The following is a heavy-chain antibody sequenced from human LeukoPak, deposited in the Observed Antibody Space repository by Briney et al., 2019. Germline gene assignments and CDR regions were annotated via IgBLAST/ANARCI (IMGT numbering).Heavy chain of an antibody. D-gene: IGHD2-8*01. CDR1: GFTFSSYW. V-gene: IGHV3-7*01. CDR2: IKQDGSEK. CDR3: ARQAMVYAIRSAWFDP. J-gene: IGHJ5*02. Sequence: PGGSLRLSCAASGFTFSSYWMSWVRQAPGKGLEWVANIKQDGSEKYYVDSVKGRFTISRDNAKNSLYLQMNSLRAEDTAVYYCARQAMVYAIRSAWFDPWGQGTLVTVSS.